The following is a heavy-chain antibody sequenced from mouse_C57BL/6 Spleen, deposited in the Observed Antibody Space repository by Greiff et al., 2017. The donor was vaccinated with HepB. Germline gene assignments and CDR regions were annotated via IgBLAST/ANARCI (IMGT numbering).Heavy chain of an antibody. D-gene: IGHD1-1*02. CDR3: ARNSRGSYVGWYFDV. CDR1: GFSLTSYG. V-gene: IGHV2-2*01. J-gene: IGHJ1*03. Sequence: VMLVESGPGLVQPSQSLSITCTVSGFSLTSYGVHWVRQSPGKGLEWLGVIWSGGSTDYNAAFISRLSISKDNSKSQVFFKMNSLQADDTAIYYCARNSRGSYVGWYFDVWGTGTTVTVSS. CDR2: IWSGGST.